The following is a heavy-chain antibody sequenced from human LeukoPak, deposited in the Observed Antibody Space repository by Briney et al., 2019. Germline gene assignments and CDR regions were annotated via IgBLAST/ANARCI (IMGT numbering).Heavy chain of an antibody. V-gene: IGHV3-7*01. Sequence: GGSLRLSCAASGFTFSDYWMSWVRQTPGKGLEWVANINQDGSAKNYVDSVEGRFTISRDNAKNSLYLQMNSLSAEDTAIYYCARKTYYYDTSPAGWFDTWGQGTLVAVSS. J-gene: IGHJ5*02. D-gene: IGHD3-22*01. CDR2: INQDGSAK. CDR3: ARKTYYYDTSPAGWFDT. CDR1: GFTFSDYW.